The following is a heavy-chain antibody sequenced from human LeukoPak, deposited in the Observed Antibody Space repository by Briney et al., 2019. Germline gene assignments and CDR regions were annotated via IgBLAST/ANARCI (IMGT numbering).Heavy chain of an antibody. D-gene: IGHD3-10*01. J-gene: IGHJ4*02. Sequence: GGSLRLSCAASGFTFSSYGMHWVRQAPGKGLEWVAVIWYDGTNKYYANSVKGRFTISRDKSKNTLDLQMNSLRVEDTAVYYCARDPGPTLVRGVISYFDYWGQGTLVTVSS. CDR1: GFTFSSYG. V-gene: IGHV3-33*01. CDR2: IWYDGTNK. CDR3: ARDPGPTLVRGVISYFDY.